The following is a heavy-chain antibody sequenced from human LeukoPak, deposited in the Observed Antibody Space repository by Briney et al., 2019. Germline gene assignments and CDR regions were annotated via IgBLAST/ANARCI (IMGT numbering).Heavy chain of an antibody. CDR1: GFTFSSYA. D-gene: IGHD3-10*01. J-gene: IGHJ4*02. CDR2: ISGSGGST. Sequence: GGSLRLSCAASGFTFSSYAMSGVRQAPGKGLEWVSAISGSGGSTYYADSVKGRFTISRDNSKNTLYLQMNSLRAEDTAVYYCAFSYYYGSGSYPFDYWGQGTLVTVSS. V-gene: IGHV3-23*01. CDR3: AFSYYYGSGSYPFDY.